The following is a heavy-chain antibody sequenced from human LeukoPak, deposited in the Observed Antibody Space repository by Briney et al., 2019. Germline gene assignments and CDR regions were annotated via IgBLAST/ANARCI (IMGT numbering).Heavy chain of an antibody. Sequence: PGGSLRLSCAASGFTFSRYGMHWVRQAPGKGLEWVAIIWYDGNNKDYADSVKGRFTISRDNSKNTLSLQMNSLRVEDTAMYYCARVNCRSSSCYLAPYFFDSWGQGTLVTVSS. CDR2: IWYDGNNK. CDR3: ARVNCRSSSCYLAPYFFDS. D-gene: IGHD2-2*01. J-gene: IGHJ5*01. CDR1: GFTFSRYG. V-gene: IGHV3-33*01.